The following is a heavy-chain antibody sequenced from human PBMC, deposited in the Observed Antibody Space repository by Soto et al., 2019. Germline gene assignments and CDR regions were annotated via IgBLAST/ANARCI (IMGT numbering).Heavy chain of an antibody. J-gene: IGHJ3*02. CDR1: GDSVSESSVP. Sequence: QTLSLTCVISGDSVSESSVPWNWIRQSPSRGLEWLGRTYYRSKWYNDFEVSVKSRITINPDTSKNQFSLQLNSVTPEDTAVFYCARSIAVAGTGSSDAFDIWGQGTMVTVSS. D-gene: IGHD6-19*01. V-gene: IGHV6-1*01. CDR3: ARSIAVAGTGSSDAFDI. CDR2: TYYRSKWYN.